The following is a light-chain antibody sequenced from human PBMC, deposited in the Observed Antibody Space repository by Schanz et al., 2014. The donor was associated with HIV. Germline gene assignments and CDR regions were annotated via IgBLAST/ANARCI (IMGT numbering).Light chain of an antibody. J-gene: IGKJ3*01. Sequence: DIQMTQSPSTLSASVGDRISITCRASQSVSTWLAWFQQTPGKAPKLLIYAASSFQGGVPSRFSGSGSGTEFTLTINSLRPEDFATYYCLQHNSYPLSFGPGTKVDIK. CDR2: AAS. CDR1: QSVSTW. CDR3: LQHNSYPLS. V-gene: IGKV1-5*01.